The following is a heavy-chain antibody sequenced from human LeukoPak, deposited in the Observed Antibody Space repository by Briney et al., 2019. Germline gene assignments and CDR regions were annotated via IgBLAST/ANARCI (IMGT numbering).Heavy chain of an antibody. CDR2: IYYSGST. D-gene: IGHD3-22*01. Sequence: SETLSLTCTVSGGSISSGGYYWSWIRQHPGKGLEWIGYIYYSGSTYYNPSLKSRVTISVDTSTNQFSLKLSSVTAADAAVYYCARDENYYGSSGFGDSWGQGTLVTVSS. J-gene: IGHJ4*02. CDR3: ARDENYYGSSGFGDS. CDR1: GGSISSGGYY. V-gene: IGHV4-31*03.